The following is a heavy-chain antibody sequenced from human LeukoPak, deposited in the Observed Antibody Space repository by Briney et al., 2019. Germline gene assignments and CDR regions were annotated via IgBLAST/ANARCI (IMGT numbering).Heavy chain of an antibody. J-gene: IGHJ5*02. CDR2: ISGIVGST. CDR1: GFTFSSYA. Sequence: GGALRLSCAASGFTFSSYAMSWVCQAPGKGLERVSAISGIVGSTYYADSVKGRFTISRDKSKNTLYLQINSLRAEDTAVYYCAIVPNPGIAVTLGHNWFDPWGQGTLVTVSS. V-gene: IGHV3-23*01. CDR3: AIVPNPGIAVTLGHNWFDP. D-gene: IGHD6-19*01.